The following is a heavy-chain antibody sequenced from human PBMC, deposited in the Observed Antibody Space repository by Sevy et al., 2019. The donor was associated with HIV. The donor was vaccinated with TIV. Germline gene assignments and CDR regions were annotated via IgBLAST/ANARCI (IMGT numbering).Heavy chain of an antibody. D-gene: IGHD3-9*01. CDR3: ASADDILTGYSAGY. Sequence: GGSLRLSCAASGFTFSSYWMHWVRHAPGKGLVWVSRINSDGSSTSYADSVKGRFTISRDNAKNTLYLQMNSLRAEDTAVYYCASADDILTGYSAGYWGQGTLVTVSS. J-gene: IGHJ4*02. CDR2: INSDGSST. V-gene: IGHV3-74*01. CDR1: GFTFSSYW.